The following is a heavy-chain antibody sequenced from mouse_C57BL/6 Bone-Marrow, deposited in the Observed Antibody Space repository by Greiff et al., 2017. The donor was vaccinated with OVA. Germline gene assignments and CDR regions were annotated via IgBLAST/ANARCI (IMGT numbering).Heavy chain of an antibody. Sequence: EVKLVESGGGLVKPGGSLKLSCAASGFTFSSYTMSWVRQTPEKRLEWVATISGGGGNTYYPDSVKGRFTISRDNAKNTLYLQMSSLRSEDTALYYCARRTTVVYFDYWGQGTTLTVSS. CDR1: GFTFSSYT. V-gene: IGHV5-9*01. D-gene: IGHD1-1*01. CDR2: ISGGGGNT. J-gene: IGHJ2*01. CDR3: ARRTTVVYFDY.